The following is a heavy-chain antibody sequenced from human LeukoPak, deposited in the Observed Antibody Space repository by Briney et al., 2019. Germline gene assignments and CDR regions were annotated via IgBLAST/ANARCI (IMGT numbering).Heavy chain of an antibody. V-gene: IGHV3-66*04. CDR1: GFTVSSYY. Sequence: GGSLRLSCAASGFTVSSYYMSWVRQAPGKGLEWVSVSYSGGITYNAGSVKGRFTTTRDNYKNTLYLQMNSLRAEDTAVYYCALQRPLKGVWGQGTTVTVSS. D-gene: IGHD1-1*01. CDR2: SYSGGIT. CDR3: ALQRPLKGV. J-gene: IGHJ6*02.